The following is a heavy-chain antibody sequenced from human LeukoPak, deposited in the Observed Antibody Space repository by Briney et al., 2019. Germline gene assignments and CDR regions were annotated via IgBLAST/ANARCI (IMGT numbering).Heavy chain of an antibody. Sequence: ETLSLTCAVYGGSFIGYYWSWIRQPPGKGLEWIGEINHSGSTNYNPSLKSRVTISVDTSKNQFSLKLSSVTAADTAVYYCERGYGGNSFDYWGQGTLVTVSS. CDR3: ERGYGGNSFDY. CDR2: INHSGST. CDR1: GGSFIGYY. D-gene: IGHD4-23*01. V-gene: IGHV4-34*01. J-gene: IGHJ4*02.